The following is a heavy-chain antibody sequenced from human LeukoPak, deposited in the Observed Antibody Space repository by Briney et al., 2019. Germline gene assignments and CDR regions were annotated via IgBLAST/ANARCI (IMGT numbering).Heavy chain of an antibody. J-gene: IGHJ4*02. V-gene: IGHV4-4*07. CDR3: VRGPTYSSRWYMDY. Sequence: SETLSLTCTVSGGSISSYYWSWIRQPAGKGLEWIGRISGSGGTSYNPSLKSRVTLSVDSSKNQFSLKLSSVTAADTAVYYCVRGPTYSSRWYMDYWGQGTLVTVS. CDR1: GGSISSYY. CDR2: ISGSGGT. D-gene: IGHD6-13*01.